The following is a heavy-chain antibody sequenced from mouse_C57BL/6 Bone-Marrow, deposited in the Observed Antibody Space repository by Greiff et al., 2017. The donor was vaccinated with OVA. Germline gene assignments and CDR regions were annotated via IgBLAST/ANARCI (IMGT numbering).Heavy chain of an antibody. D-gene: IGHD2-3*01. V-gene: IGHV5-12*01. CDR3: ARFDGYYWYFDV. J-gene: IGHJ1*03. CDR2: ISNGGGST. Sequence: EVHLVESGGGLVQPGGSLKLSCAASGFTFSDYYMYWVRQTPEKRLEWVAYISNGGGSTYYPDTVKGRFTISRDKAKNTLYLQMSRLTSEDTAMYYCARFDGYYWYFDVWGTGTTVTVSS. CDR1: GFTFSDYY.